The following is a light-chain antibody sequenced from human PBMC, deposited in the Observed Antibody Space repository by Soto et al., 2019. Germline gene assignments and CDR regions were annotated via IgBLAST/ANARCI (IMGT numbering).Light chain of an antibody. V-gene: IGKV3-15*01. CDR2: GAS. CDR3: QHYNNRPPWT. Sequence: EIVMTQSPATLSVSPGERATFSCRASQSVSSNLAWYQQKPGQAPRLLIYGASIRATGIPARFSGSGSGTEVTLTLSTLQSEDFSIYYFQHYNNRPPWTFGQGTKVDIK. CDR1: QSVSSN. J-gene: IGKJ1*01.